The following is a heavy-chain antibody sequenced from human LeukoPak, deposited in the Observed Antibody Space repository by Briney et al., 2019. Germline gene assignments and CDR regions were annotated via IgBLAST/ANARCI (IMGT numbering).Heavy chain of an antibody. CDR2: IIPILGIA. V-gene: IGHV1-69*04. D-gene: IGHD1-26*01. Sequence: GASVKVSCKASGGTFSSYAISWVRQAPGQGLEWMGRIIPILGIANYAQKFQGRVTITADKSTSTAYMELSSLRSEDTAVYYCARGSGSYGHDAFDIWGQGTMVTVSS. CDR1: GGTFSSYA. J-gene: IGHJ3*02. CDR3: ARGSGSYGHDAFDI.